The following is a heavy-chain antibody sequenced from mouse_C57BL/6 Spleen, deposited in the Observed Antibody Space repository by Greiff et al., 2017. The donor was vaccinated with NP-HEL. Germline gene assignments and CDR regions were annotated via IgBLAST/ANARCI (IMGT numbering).Heavy chain of an antibody. D-gene: IGHD2-3*01. CDR3: ARHPDGYYVDD. Sequence: EVKVVESGGDLVKPGGSLKLSCAASGFTFSSYGMSWVRQTPDKRLEWVATISSGGSYTYYPDSVKGRFTISRDNAKNTLYLQMSILKSEDTAMYYCARHPDGYYVDDWGQGTTLTVSS. CDR1: GFTFSSYG. V-gene: IGHV5-6*01. CDR2: ISSGGSYT. J-gene: IGHJ2*01.